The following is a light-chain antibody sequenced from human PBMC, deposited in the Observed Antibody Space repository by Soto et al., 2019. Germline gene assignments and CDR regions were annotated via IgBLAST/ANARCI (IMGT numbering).Light chain of an antibody. CDR3: QQYGSSPRVT. CDR1: QSVSSSY. J-gene: IGKJ3*01. V-gene: IGKV3-20*01. Sequence: EIVLTQSPGTLSLSPGERATLSCRASQSVSSSYLAWYQQKPGQAPRLLICGASSRATGIPDRFSGSGSGRDFTLTISRLEPEDFAVYYCQQYGSSPRVTFGPGTKVDIK. CDR2: GAS.